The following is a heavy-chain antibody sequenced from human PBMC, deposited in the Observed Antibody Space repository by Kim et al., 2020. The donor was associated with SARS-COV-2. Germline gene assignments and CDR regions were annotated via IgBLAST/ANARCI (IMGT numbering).Heavy chain of an antibody. J-gene: IGHJ3*02. CDR1: GFTFSSYG. CDR3: AKDPPSSWNDGRNDAFDI. D-gene: IGHD1-1*01. Sequence: GGSLRLSCAASGFTFSSYGMHWVRQAPGKGLEWVAVISYDGSNKYYADSVKGRFTISRDNSKNTLYLQMNSLRAEDTAVYYCAKDPPSSWNDGRNDAFDIWGQGTMVTVSS. CDR2: ISYDGSNK. V-gene: IGHV3-30*18.